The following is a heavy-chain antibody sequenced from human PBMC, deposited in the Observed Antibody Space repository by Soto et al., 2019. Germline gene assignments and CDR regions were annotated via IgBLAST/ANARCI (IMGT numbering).Heavy chain of an antibody. CDR3: AAASRGYLDY. CDR1: GFTFTSSA. J-gene: IGHJ4*02. CDR2: IVVGSGNT. V-gene: IGHV1-58*01. D-gene: IGHD6-13*01. Sequence: QMQLVQSGPEVKKPGTSVKVSCKASGFTFTSSAVQWVRQARGQRLEWIGWIVVGSGNTNYAQKFQERVTITRDMSTTTADMELSSLRSEDTAVYYCAAASRGYLDYWGQGTLVTVSS.